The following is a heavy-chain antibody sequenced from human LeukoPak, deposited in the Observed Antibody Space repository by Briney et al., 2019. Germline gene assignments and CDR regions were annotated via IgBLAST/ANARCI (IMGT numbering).Heavy chain of an antibody. CDR1: GFTFSNYE. Sequence: PGGSLRLSCATSGFTFSNYEMNWVRQAPGKGLEWVSYINSGGSTIYYADSVKGRFTISRDNAKNSLYLQMNSLRAEDTAIYYCARDREHRDYFDYWGQGTLVTVSS. V-gene: IGHV3-48*03. J-gene: IGHJ4*02. CDR3: ARDREHRDYFDY. CDR2: INSGGSTI.